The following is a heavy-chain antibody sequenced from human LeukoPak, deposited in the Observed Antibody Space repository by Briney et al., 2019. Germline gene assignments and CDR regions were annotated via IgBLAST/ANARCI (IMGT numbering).Heavy chain of an antibody. J-gene: IGHJ5*02. Sequence: SVKVSCKASGGTFSSYAISWARQAPGQGLEWMGGIIPIFGTANYAQKFQGRVTITADKSTSTAYMELSSLRSEDTAVYYCARAEPLDYDILTVNWFDPWGQGTLVTVSS. D-gene: IGHD3-9*01. CDR1: GGTFSSYA. CDR2: IIPIFGTA. V-gene: IGHV1-69*06. CDR3: ARAEPLDYDILTVNWFDP.